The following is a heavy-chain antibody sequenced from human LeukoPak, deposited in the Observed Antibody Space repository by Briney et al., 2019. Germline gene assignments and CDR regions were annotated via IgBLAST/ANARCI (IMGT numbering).Heavy chain of an antibody. V-gene: IGHV3-7*01. D-gene: IGHD2-21*01. CDR3: ARGPFVVIAY. CDR1: GFTFSSYS. Sequence: PGGSLRLSCAASGFTFSSYSMNWVRQAPGKGLEWVANIKQDGSEKYYVDSVKGRFTISRDNTKNSLYLQMNSLRVEDTAVYYCARGPFVVIAYWGQGTLVTVSS. J-gene: IGHJ4*02. CDR2: IKQDGSEK.